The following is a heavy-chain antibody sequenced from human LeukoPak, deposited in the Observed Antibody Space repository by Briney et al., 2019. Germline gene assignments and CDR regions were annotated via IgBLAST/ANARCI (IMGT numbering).Heavy chain of an antibody. J-gene: IGHJ4*02. D-gene: IGHD6-13*01. CDR1: GYTFTSYG. CDR2: ISAYNGNT. V-gene: IGHV1-18*01. Sequence: ASVKVSCKASGYTFTSYGISWVRQAPGQGLEWMGWISAYNGNTNYAQKLQGRVTMNTDTSTSTAYMERRSLRSDDTAVYYCARDVGYSSSWTTTGDYWGQGTLVTVSS. CDR3: ARDVGYSSSWTTTGDY.